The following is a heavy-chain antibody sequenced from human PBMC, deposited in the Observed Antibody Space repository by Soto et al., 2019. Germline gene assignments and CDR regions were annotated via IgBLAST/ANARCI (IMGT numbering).Heavy chain of an antibody. CDR3: ARVEGATPFDY. J-gene: IGHJ4*02. CDR2: ISADNGNT. D-gene: IGHD1-26*01. Sequence: ASVKVSCKASGYTFTGYAMHWVRQAPGQGLEWMGWISADNGNTKYSQKLQGRVTMTTDTSTSTAYMELRSLRSDDTAVYYCARVEGATPFDYWGQGTLVTVSS. CDR1: GYTFTGYA. V-gene: IGHV1-3*01.